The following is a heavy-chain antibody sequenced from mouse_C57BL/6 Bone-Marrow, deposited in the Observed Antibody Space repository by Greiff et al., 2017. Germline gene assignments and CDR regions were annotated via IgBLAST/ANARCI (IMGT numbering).Heavy chain of an antibody. CDR1: GYTFTSYW. D-gene: IGHD2-1*01. J-gene: IGHJ2*01. Sequence: QVQLQQPGAELVKPGASVKMSCKASGYTFTSYWITWVKQRPGQGLEWIGDIYPGSGSTNYNEKFKSKATLTVDTSSSTAYMQLSSLTSEDSAVYYCARKVYCGLYFDYWGQGTTLTVSS. CDR2: IYPGSGST. V-gene: IGHV1-55*01. CDR3: ARKVYCGLYFDY.